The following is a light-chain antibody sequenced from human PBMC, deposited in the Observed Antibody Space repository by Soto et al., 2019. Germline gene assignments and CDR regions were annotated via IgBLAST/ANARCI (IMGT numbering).Light chain of an antibody. CDR2: DVS. CDR1: SSDVGGYNY. V-gene: IGLV2-14*01. Sequence: SVLTQPASVSASPGHSITISCTGTSSDVGGYNYVSWYQQHPGKAPKLMIYDVSNRPSGVSNRFSGSKSGNTASLTISGLQAEDEADYYCSSYTSSSSYVVFGGGTKVTVL. CDR3: SSYTSSSSYVV. J-gene: IGLJ2*01.